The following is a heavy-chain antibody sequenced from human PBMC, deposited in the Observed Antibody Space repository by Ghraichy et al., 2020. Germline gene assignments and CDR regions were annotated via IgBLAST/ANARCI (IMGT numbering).Heavy chain of an antibody. CDR2: FDPEDGET. CDR3: ATHYSSGYPLGYYYYYMDV. CDR1: GYTLTELS. V-gene: IGHV1-24*01. Sequence: ASVKVSCKVSGYTLTELSMHWVRQAPGKGLEWMGGFDPEDGETIYAQKFQGRVTMTEDTSTDTAYMELSSLRSEDTAVYYCATHYSSGYPLGYYYYYMDVWGKGTTVTVSS. D-gene: IGHD3-22*01. J-gene: IGHJ6*03.